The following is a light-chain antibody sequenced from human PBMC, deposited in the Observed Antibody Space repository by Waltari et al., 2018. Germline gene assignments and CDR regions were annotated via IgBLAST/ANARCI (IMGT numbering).Light chain of an antibody. Sequence: DIVMTQSPTTLSLSPGERVTLSCRASQTVYNYLAWYQQKAGQAPRLLIYDAIKRATGVPARFSGSGFGADFTLTISSLEPEDFVVYYCQQRKSWPFTFGGGSRVDIK. CDR1: QTVYNY. V-gene: IGKV3-11*01. J-gene: IGKJ4*01. CDR2: DAI. CDR3: QQRKSWPFT.